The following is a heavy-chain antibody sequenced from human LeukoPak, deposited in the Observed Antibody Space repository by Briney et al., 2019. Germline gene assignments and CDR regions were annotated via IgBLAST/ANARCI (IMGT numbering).Heavy chain of an antibody. D-gene: IGHD3-10*01. J-gene: IGHJ3*01. V-gene: IGHV3-7*01. CDR2: IKLGVRET. CDR3: ARKGNAFDF. Sequence: GGSLRLSCAASGFTFSSSWMKWVSQAPRRGLEWVAYIKLGVRETYLVYSVRGRFTISRDTTKTSLYLQMDSLRAEDTAGYYCARKGNAFDFWGQGTMVTVSS. CDR1: GFTFSSSW.